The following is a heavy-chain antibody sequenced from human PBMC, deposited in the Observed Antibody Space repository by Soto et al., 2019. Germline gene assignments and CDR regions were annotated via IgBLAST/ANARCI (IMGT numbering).Heavy chain of an antibody. Sequence: GESLTISCKASGYIFIDYWIGWVRQMPGKGLEWMGIVYPRDSDTRYSPSFQGQVTISADRSTGTAFLQWRSLKASDTALYYCARPPLPGYSIHFNSWGQGTLVTAPQ. CDR1: GYIFIDYW. CDR3: ARPPLPGYSIHFNS. D-gene: IGHD2-15*01. CDR2: VYPRDSDT. J-gene: IGHJ4*02. V-gene: IGHV5-51*01.